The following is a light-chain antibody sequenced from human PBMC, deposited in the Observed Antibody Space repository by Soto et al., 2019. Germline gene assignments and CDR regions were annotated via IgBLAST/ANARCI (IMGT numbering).Light chain of an antibody. J-gene: IGLJ2*01. V-gene: IGLV2-8*01. CDR3: SSYAGSNKLV. Sequence: QSALTQPPSASGSPGQSVTISCTGTSSDVGGYNYVSWYQQHPGKAPKLMIYEVSKRPSGVPDLFSGSKSGNTASLTVSGLQAEDEADYYCSSYAGSNKLVFGGGTTVTVL. CDR1: SSDVGGYNY. CDR2: EVS.